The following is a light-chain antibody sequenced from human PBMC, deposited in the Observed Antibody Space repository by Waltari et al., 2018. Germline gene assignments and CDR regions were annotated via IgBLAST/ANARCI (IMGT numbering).Light chain of an antibody. Sequence: DIQLTQSPSFLSASIGDRVTLTCRASQGISNYLTWYQQKPGKAPKLLIYAASTLQSGVPSRFSGSGSGTEFTLTVSSLQPEDFATYYCQELDTYPQSLTFGGGTKVEI. CDR3: QELDTYPQSLT. V-gene: IGKV1-9*01. CDR2: AAS. J-gene: IGKJ4*01. CDR1: QGISNY.